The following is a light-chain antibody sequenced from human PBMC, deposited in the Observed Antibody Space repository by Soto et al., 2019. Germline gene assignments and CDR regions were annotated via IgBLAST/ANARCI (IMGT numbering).Light chain of an antibody. CDR1: QNIRNW. CDR2: DAS. CDR3: QHYGSSLWT. J-gene: IGKJ1*01. Sequence: DIQITQSPSTLSASVGDSVTMTCRASQNIRNWLAWYQQKPGKAPNPLIYDASSLKSGVPARFSGSGSGTEFTLTISRLEPEDFAVYYCQHYGSSLWTFGQGTKVDI. V-gene: IGKV1-5*01.